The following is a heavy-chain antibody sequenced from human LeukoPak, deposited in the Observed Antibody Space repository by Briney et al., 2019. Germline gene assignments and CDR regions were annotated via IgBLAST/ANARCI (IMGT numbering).Heavy chain of an antibody. CDR3: ARLAGTAAAGPEDWFDP. Sequence: GASVKVSCKASGYTFTSYGISWVRQAPGQGLEWMGWISAYNGNTNYAQKLQGRVTMTTDTSTSTAYMELRSLRYDDTAVYYCARLAGTAAAGPEDWFDPWGQGTLVTVSS. CDR2: ISAYNGNT. D-gene: IGHD6-13*01. J-gene: IGHJ5*02. V-gene: IGHV1-18*01. CDR1: GYTFTSYG.